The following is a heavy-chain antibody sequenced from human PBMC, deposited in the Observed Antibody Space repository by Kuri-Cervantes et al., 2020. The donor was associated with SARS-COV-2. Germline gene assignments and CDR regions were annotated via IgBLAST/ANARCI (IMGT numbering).Heavy chain of an antibody. D-gene: IGHD6-13*01. CDR1: GFAFSSYG. CDR2: ISYDGSNK. Sequence: GESLKISCAASGFAFSSYGMHWVRQAPGKGLEWVAVISYDGSNKYYADSVKGRFTISRDNSKNTLYLQMNSLRAEDTAVYYCARGIRGSWYVFDYWGQGTLDTVSS. V-gene: IGHV3-33*05. CDR3: ARGIRGSWYVFDY. J-gene: IGHJ4*02.